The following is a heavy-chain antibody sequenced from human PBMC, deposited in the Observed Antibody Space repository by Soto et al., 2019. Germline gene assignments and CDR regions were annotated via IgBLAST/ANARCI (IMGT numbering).Heavy chain of an antibody. J-gene: IGHJ6*02. Sequence: GGSLRLSCAASGFTFSSYAMSWVRQAPGKGLEWVSAMSGSGGSTYYADSVKGRFTISRDNSKNTLYLQMNSLRAEDTAVYYCAKDQISGWYYYYYGMDVWGQGTTVTVSS. V-gene: IGHV3-23*01. D-gene: IGHD6-19*01. CDR1: GFTFSSYA. CDR3: AKDQISGWYYYYYGMDV. CDR2: MSGSGGST.